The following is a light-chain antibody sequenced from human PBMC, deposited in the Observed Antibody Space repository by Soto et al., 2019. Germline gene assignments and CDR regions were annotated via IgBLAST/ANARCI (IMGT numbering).Light chain of an antibody. CDR2: EVS. V-gene: IGLV2-14*01. J-gene: IGLJ3*02. CDR1: SSDVGGYNY. CDR3: SSYSSVTTLWV. Sequence: QSALTQPASVSGSPGQSITISCTGTSSDVGGYNYVSWYQQHPGKAPKLIIYEVSNRPSGVSNRFSDSKSGNTASLTVSGLQAEDEADYYCSSYSSVTTLWVFGGGTQLTVL.